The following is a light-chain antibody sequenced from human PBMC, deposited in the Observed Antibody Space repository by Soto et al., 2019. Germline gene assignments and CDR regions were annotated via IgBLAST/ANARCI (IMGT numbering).Light chain of an antibody. CDR3: QKYDSAPRT. CDR1: QGINNY. CDR2: TAS. Sequence: DIQITQSPSSLSASVGDTVTITCRASQGINNYLAWYQQKPGNPPVLLIYTASTLKPGVPSRFSGSGAGTEFTLTISSLQPEDFATYYCQKYDSAPRTFGQGTKVDIK. J-gene: IGKJ1*01. V-gene: IGKV1-27*01.